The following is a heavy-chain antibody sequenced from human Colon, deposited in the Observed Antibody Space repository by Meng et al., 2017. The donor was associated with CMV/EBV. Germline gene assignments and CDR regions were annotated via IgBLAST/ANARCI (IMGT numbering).Heavy chain of an antibody. J-gene: IGHJ6*02. D-gene: IGHD6-19*01. V-gene: IGHV3-33*06. CDR3: AEGLAVAGTPHYYYYGMDV. CDR1: GFTFSSYG. Sequence: GGSLRLSCAASGFTFSSYGMHWVRQAPGKGLEWVAVIWYDGSNKYYADSVKGRFTISRDNSKNTLYLQMNSLRAEDTAVYYCAEGLAVAGTPHYYYYGMDVWGQGTTVTVSS. CDR2: IWYDGSNK.